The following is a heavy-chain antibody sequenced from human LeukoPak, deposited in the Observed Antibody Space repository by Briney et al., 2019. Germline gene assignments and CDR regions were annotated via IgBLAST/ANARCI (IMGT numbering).Heavy chain of an antibody. D-gene: IGHD3-22*01. V-gene: IGHV3-48*04. CDR1: GFTFSSYV. Sequence: GGSLRLSCAASGFTFSSYVLNWVRQAPGKGLEWVSYISSSSDTIYYADSVKGRFTISRDNAKNSLHLQMYGLRAEDTAVYYCARDHGGYYYRLGDYWAREPWSPSPQ. CDR3: ARDHGGYYYRLGDY. J-gene: IGHJ4*02. CDR2: ISSSSDTI.